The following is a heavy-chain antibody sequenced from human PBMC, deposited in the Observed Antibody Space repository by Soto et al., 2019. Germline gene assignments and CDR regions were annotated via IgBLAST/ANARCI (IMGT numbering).Heavy chain of an antibody. CDR1: GGTFSSYA. Sequence: QVQLVQSGAEVKKPGSSVKVSCKASGGTFSSYAISWVRQAPGQGLEWMGGFIPIFGTANYAQKFQGRVTITADESTSTSYMELSSLRSEDTAVYYCARDTPYDSSGYYYYYGMDVWVQGTTVTDS. J-gene: IGHJ6*02. CDR2: FIPIFGTA. V-gene: IGHV1-69*01. CDR3: ARDTPYDSSGYYYYYGMDV. D-gene: IGHD3-22*01.